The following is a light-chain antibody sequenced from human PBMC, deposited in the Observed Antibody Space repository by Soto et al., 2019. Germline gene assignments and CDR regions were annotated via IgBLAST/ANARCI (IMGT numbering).Light chain of an antibody. CDR3: QQYGGSPIT. V-gene: IGKV3-20*01. CDR2: GAS. J-gene: IGKJ5*01. CDR1: QSVSSY. Sequence: QSPATLSLSPGERATLSCRASQSVSSYLAWYQQKPGQAPTLLMSGASNRASGVPVRFSGSGSGTDFTLTITRLEPEDFALYYCQQYGGSPITFGLGTRLEIK.